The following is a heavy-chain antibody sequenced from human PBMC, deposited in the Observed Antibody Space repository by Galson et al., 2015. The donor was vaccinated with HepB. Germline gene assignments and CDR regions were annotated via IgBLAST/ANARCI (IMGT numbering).Heavy chain of an antibody. D-gene: IGHD2-21*01. V-gene: IGHV3-53*01. J-gene: IGHJ4*02. CDR2: IYSDGNT. CDR3: SRGGGIPPHAY. Sequence: ALRLSCAVSGFTVSSNYMSWVRQAPGKGLEWVSVIYSDGNTYYADSVKGRFTISRDNSKNTLSLQMSDLRAEDTAVYYCSRGGGIPPHAYWGQGTPVPVSS. CDR1: GFTVSSNY.